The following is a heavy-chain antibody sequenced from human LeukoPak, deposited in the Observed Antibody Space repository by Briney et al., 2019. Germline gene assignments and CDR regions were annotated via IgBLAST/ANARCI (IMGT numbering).Heavy chain of an antibody. CDR3: ARGRWKAGMDTPYYFDY. CDR1: GGSVSNYY. D-gene: IGHD5-18*01. Sequence: SNTLSLTCTVSGGSVSNYYWTWIRQPAGKGLEWIGRTHTSGSTNYNPSLKSRVTMSVDTSKNQFSLKLSSVTAADTAVYYCARGRWKAGMDTPYYFDYWGQGTLVTVSS. J-gene: IGHJ4*02. CDR2: THTSGST. V-gene: IGHV4-4*07.